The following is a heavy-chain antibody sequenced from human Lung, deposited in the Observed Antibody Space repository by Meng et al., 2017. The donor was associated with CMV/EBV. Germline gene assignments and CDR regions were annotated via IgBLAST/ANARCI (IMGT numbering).Heavy chain of an antibody. CDR1: GFTSSTYD. Sequence: GGSLRLXCTASGFTSSTYDFHWVRQPTEKGLEWVSSIGTVGDPYSIGSVKGRFIISREDAKNSVYLQMNGLRDGDTGLYYCARARSPTHFDYWGQGALVTVSS. V-gene: IGHV3-13*05. CDR3: ARARSPTHFDY. CDR2: IGTVGDP. J-gene: IGHJ4*02.